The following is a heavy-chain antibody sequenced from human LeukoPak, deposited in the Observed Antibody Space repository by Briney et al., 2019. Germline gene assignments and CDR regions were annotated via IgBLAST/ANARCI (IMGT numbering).Heavy chain of an antibody. CDR1: GFSFDAYP. CDR2: INEDGGKT. CDR3: VKEIDTLGTNAFDI. J-gene: IGHJ3*02. V-gene: IGHV3-43*02. D-gene: IGHD2-15*01. Sequence: EGSLRLSCAASGFSFDAYPMHWVRQAPAKGLEWVSLINEDGGKTFYADSVRGRFTISRDNSKNSLYLQMNSLRTEDTAVYYCVKEIDTLGTNAFDIWGQGTIVTVSS.